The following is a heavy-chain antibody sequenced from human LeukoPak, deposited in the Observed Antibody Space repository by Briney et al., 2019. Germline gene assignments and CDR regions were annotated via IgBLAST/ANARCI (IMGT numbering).Heavy chain of an antibody. CDR1: GYTSTSYD. V-gene: IGHV1-8*01. Sequence: ASVKVSCKASGYTSTSYDVHWVRQATGQGLEWMGWLNPNSGNTGYSQKFQGRVTMTTDTSTSTAYMELRSLRSDDTAVYYCARGMRGYNYGHDYWGQGTLVTVSS. J-gene: IGHJ4*02. D-gene: IGHD5-18*01. CDR2: LNPNSGNT. CDR3: ARGMRGYNYGHDY.